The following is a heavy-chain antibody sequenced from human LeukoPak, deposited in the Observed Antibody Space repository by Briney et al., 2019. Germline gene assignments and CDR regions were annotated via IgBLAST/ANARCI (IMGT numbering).Heavy chain of an antibody. Sequence: GRSLRLSCAASGFTFDDYAVHWVRQAPGKGLEWVSGISWNSGSIGYADSVKGRFTISRDNAKNSLYLQMNSLRAEDTAVYYCASATPIVVVPAATEDWGQGTVVTVSS. V-gene: IGHV3-9*01. CDR1: GFTFDDYA. J-gene: IGHJ4*02. CDR3: ASATPIVVVPAATED. D-gene: IGHD2-2*01. CDR2: ISWNSGSI.